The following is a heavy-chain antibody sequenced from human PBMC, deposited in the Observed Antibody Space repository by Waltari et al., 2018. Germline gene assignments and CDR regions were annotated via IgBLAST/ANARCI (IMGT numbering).Heavy chain of an antibody. D-gene: IGHD2-21*02. CDR3: ASEISRYYYYYYMDV. CDR2: ISSSSSYI. J-gene: IGHJ6*03. Sequence: EVQLVESGGGLVKPGGSLRLSCAASGFTFSSYRMNWVRQAPGKGLEWVSSISSSSSYIYYADSVKGRFTISRDNAKNSLYLQMNSLRAEDTAVYYCASEISRYYYYYYMDVWGKGTTVTVSS. CDR1: GFTFSSYR. V-gene: IGHV3-21*01.